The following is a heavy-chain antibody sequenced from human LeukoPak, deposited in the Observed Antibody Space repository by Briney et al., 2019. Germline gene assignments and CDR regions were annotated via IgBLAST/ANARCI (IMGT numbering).Heavy chain of an antibody. CDR3: AREGACGGDCYAVDY. CDR1: GGSTSSYY. D-gene: IGHD2-21*01. Sequence: SETLSLTCTVSGGSTSSYYWSWIRQPAGKGLEWIGRIYTSGSTNDNPSLKSRVTMSVDTSKNQFSLKLSSVTAADTAVYYCAREGACGGDCYAVDYWGQGTLVTVSS. J-gene: IGHJ4*02. CDR2: IYTSGST. V-gene: IGHV4-4*07.